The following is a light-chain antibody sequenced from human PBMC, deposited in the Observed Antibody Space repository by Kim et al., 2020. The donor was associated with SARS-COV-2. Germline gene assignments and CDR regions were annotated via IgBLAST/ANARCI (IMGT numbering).Light chain of an antibody. CDR2: MAS. CDR3: MQARQSPPWT. Sequence: DVVMTQSPLSLPVTLGEPASISCRSSQSLLHSNGYNYLDWYLQKPGQSPQLLIYMASNRASGVPDRFSGSGSGTDFTLNISRVEAEDVGVYYCMQARQSPPWTFGPGTKVDIK. J-gene: IGKJ1*01. V-gene: IGKV2-28*01. CDR1: QSLLHSNGYNY.